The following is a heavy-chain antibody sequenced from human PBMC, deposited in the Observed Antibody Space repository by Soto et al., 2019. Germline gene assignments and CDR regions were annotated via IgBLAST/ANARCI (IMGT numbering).Heavy chain of an antibody. V-gene: IGHV4-34*01. CDR2: INHRGGT. J-gene: IGHJ4*02. D-gene: IGHD6-19*01. Sequence: PSETLSLTCAVHGESFSGYGGPFSGYYWSWIRQTPGKGLEWIGEINHRGGTSYKPSLKSRVTISVDTSKNQFSLNLNSVTAADTAVYYCARGQRRGGSSGWSLWGQGTLVTSPQ. CDR1: GGPFSGYY. CDR3: ARGQRRGGSSGWSL.